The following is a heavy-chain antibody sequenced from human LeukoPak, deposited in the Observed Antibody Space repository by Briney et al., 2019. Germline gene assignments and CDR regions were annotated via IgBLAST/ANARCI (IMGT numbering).Heavy chain of an antibody. Sequence: SSETLSPTCTVSGGSISSSYYYWGWIRQPPGKGQGWIESMYSSGSTYYNPSLKSRVTISVDTSKNQFSLKLTSVTAADTAVYYCARLVGYYYYMDVWGKGTTVTVSS. J-gene: IGHJ6*03. D-gene: IGHD2-15*01. V-gene: IGHV4-39*01. CDR3: ARLVGYYYYMDV. CDR1: GGSISSSYYY. CDR2: MYSSGST.